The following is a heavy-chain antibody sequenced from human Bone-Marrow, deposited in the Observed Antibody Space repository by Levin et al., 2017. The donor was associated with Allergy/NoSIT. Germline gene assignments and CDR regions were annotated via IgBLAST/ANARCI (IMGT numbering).Heavy chain of an antibody. V-gene: IGHV3-74*01. CDR1: GFTFSRYW. D-gene: IGHD6-19*01. CDR2: TNSDGSYK. Sequence: QPGGSLRLSCEVAGFTFSRYWMHWVRQVPGKGLVWVSRTNSDGSYKDYADSVKGRFTISRDNAKNTLYLKMNSLRAEDTAVYYCIRGASDWGGIDHWGQGILVTVSS. CDR3: IRGASDWGGIDH. J-gene: IGHJ4*02.